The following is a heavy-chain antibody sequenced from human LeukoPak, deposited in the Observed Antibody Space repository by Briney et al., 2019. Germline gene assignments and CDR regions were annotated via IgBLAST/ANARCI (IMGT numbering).Heavy chain of an antibody. V-gene: IGHV4-4*09. D-gene: IGHD3-10*01. Sequence: PSETLSLTCTVSGGSISSYYWSWIRQPPGKGLEWIGYIYTSGSTNYNPSLKSRVTISVDTSKNQFSLKLSSVTAADTAVYYCAREVTMVRGTYYYYYMDVWGKGTTVTVSS. J-gene: IGHJ6*03. CDR3: AREVTMVRGTYYYYYMDV. CDR1: GGSISSYY. CDR2: IYTSGST.